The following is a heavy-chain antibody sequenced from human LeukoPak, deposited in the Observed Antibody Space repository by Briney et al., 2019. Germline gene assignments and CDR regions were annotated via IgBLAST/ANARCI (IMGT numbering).Heavy chain of an antibody. Sequence: PGGSLRLSCAASGFTFSSYAMHWVRQAPGKGLEWVAVISYDGSNKYYADSVKGRFTISRDDSKNTLYLQMNSLRAEDTAVYYCARDAKPLSSSSWGSLYWGQGTLVTVSS. V-gene: IGHV3-30-3*01. CDR3: ARDAKPLSSSSWGSLY. D-gene: IGHD6-13*01. J-gene: IGHJ4*02. CDR1: GFTFSSYA. CDR2: ISYDGSNK.